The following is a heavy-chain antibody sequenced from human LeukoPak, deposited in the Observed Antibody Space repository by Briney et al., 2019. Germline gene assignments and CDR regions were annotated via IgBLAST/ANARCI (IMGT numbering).Heavy chain of an antibody. CDR3: ARDHYYDSSGHQKYGFDY. CDR2: ISAYNGNT. D-gene: IGHD3-22*01. J-gene: IGHJ4*02. CDR1: GYTFTSYG. V-gene: IGHV1-18*03. Sequence: ASVKVSCKASGYTFTSYGISWVRQAPGQGLEWMGWISAYNGNTNYAQKLQGRVTMTTDTSTSTAYMELRSLRSDDMAVYYCARDHYYDSSGHQKYGFDYWGQGTLVTVSS.